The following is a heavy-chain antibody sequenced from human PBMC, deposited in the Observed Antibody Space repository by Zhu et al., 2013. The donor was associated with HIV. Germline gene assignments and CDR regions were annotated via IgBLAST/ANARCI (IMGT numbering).Heavy chain of an antibody. CDR3: AKDTHHIDC. V-gene: IGHV3-23*01. Sequence: EVQLLESGGGLVQPGGSLRLSCAVSGFTFSRYAMSWVRQAPGKGLEWVSAISDSGDATYYADSVRGRFTISRDNSKNTLYLQMNSLRDEDTAVYYCAKDTHHIDCWGQGTLVTVSS. CDR2: ISDSGDAT. CDR1: GFTFSRYA. J-gene: IGHJ4*02.